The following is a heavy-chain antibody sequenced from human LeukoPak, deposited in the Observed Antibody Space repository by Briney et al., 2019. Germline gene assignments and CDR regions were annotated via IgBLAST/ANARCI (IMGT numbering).Heavy chain of an antibody. CDR2: IYYSGST. J-gene: IGHJ4*02. CDR3: ARAPRVSRDFDY. Sequence: PSETLSLTCTVSGGSISSSSDYWGWIRQPPGKGLEWIGSIYYSGSTYYNPSLKSRVTISVDTFKNQFSLKLSSVTAADTAVYYCARAPRVSRDFDYWGQGTLVTVSS. V-gene: IGHV4-39*01. CDR1: GGSISSSSDY. D-gene: IGHD6-13*01.